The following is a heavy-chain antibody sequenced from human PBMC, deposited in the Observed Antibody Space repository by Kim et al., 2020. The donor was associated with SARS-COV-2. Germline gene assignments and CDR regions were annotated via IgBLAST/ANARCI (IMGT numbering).Heavy chain of an antibody. J-gene: IGHJ6*02. CDR1: GFIVSDAW. V-gene: IGHV3-15*06. CDR3: TTDSCGGDCYAINLDYYYYGLDV. D-gene: IGHD2-21*02. CDR2: IKRKSDGATT. Sequence: GGSLRLSCVGSGFIVSDAWMTWVRQAPGKGLEWVGRIKRKSDGATTQYAVHVKDRFTISVDDSENTLYLQMNSLKSEDSARYHCTTDSCGGDCYAINLDYYYYGLDVWGQGTTVTVSS.